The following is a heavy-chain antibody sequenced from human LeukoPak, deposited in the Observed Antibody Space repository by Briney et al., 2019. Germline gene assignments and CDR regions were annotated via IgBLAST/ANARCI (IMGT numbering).Heavy chain of an antibody. CDR3: ARESDHSVSQVDFDL. V-gene: IGHV3-7*01. CDR1: GFTFSSFW. Sequence: GGSLRLSCAASGFTFSSFWMSWVRQAPGRGLEWVATIRQDGSQKYYLDSVKGRFTISRDNAKNSLYLQMNSLRAEDTAVYYCARESDHSVSQVDFDLWGQGTMVTVSS. J-gene: IGHJ3*01. D-gene: IGHD1-14*01. CDR2: IRQDGSQK.